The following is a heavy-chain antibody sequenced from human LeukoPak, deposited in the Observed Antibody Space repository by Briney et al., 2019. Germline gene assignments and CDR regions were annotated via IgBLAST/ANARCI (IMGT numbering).Heavy chain of an antibody. D-gene: IGHD2-2*01. CDR1: GGSISSGGYS. Sequence: SETLSLTCAVSGGSISSGGYSWSWIRQPPGKGLEWIGYIYHSGSTYYNPSLKSRVTISVDRSKNQFSLKLSSVTAADTAVYYCARGLGSGVAMGSHSNFDYWGQGTLVTVSS. CDR2: IYHSGST. V-gene: IGHV4-30-2*01. J-gene: IGHJ4*02. CDR3: ARGLGSGVAMGSHSNFDY.